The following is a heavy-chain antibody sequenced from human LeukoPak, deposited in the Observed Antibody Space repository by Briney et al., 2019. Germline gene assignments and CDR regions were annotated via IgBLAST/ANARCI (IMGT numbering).Heavy chain of an antibody. CDR2: IYSNGNI. Sequence: SETLSLTCGVSGGSINNNDWSWIRQPAGRGLEWVGRIYSNGNIDYNPSLKSLVTMSVDTSKNQFSLRLSSVTAEDTAVYYCARGVLVRGSASFDYWGPGTLVTVSS. CDR3: ARGVLVRGSASFDY. D-gene: IGHD3-10*01. J-gene: IGHJ4*02. CDR1: GGSINNND. V-gene: IGHV4-4*07.